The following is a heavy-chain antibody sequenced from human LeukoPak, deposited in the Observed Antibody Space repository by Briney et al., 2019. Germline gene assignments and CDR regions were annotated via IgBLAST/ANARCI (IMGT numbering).Heavy chain of an antibody. J-gene: IGHJ4*02. Sequence: SETLSLTCPVSGGSFSNYYCNWIRQPAGKGLEWIGRIDSSGTTKYNPSFKSRVTMSIDTSQREVSLTLSSMTAADTAVYFCARGSGSYRPLYFFDYWGQGTLVTVSS. CDR3: ARGSGSYRPLYFFDY. V-gene: IGHV4-4*07. CDR2: IDSSGTT. CDR1: GGSFSNYY. D-gene: IGHD1-26*01.